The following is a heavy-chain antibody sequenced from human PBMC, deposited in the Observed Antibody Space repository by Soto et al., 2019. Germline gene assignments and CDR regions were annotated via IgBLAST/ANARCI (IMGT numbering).Heavy chain of an antibody. V-gene: IGHV1-2*04. CDR3: ASSRKYYYDSSGNDAFDI. CDR1: GYTFTGYY. CDR2: INPNSGGT. Sequence: ASVNVSCKASGYTFTGYYMHWVRQAPGQGLEWMGWINPNSGGTNYAQKFQGWVTMTRDTSISTAYMELSRLRSDDTAVYYCASSRKYYYDSSGNDAFDIWGQGTMVTVSS. D-gene: IGHD3-22*01. J-gene: IGHJ3*02.